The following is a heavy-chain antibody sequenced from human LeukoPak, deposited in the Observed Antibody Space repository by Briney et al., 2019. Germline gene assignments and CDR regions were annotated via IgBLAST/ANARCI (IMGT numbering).Heavy chain of an antibody. J-gene: IGHJ4*02. CDR1: GFTFSNYS. D-gene: IGHD3-22*01. V-gene: IGHV3-48*01. CDR3: AKYYYESSGAGSYFDY. Sequence: PSGGSLRLSCAASGFTFSNYSMTWVRQAPGRGLEWVSYISSGSRTIYYADSVKGRFTISRDNANNSLYLQMSSLRAEDTAVYYCAKYYYESSGAGSYFDYWGQGTLVTVSS. CDR2: ISSGSRTI.